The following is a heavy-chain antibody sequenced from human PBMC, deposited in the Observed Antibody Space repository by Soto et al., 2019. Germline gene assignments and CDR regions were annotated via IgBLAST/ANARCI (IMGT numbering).Heavy chain of an antibody. CDR1: GFAFGDYA. CDR2: ISNSGTYV. D-gene: IGHD6-19*01. CDR3: ATARAQWLEGYRADH. J-gene: IGHJ4*02. Sequence: PGGSLRLSCTGSGFAFGDYAMSWVRQAPGKGLEWVSSISNSGTYVTYADTVKGRFTISRDNDKNSLFLQMNSLRADDTAVYYCATARAQWLEGYRADHWGQGTLVTVSS. V-gene: IGHV3-21*06.